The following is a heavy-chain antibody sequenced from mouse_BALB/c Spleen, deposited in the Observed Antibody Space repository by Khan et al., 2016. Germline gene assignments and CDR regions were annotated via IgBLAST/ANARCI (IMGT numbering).Heavy chain of an antibody. CDR2: IWAGGTT. J-gene: IGHJ3*01. CDR1: GFSLSSYG. Sequence: QVQLKQSGPGLVAPSQSLSITCTVSGFSLSSYGVHWVRQPPGKGLEWLGVIWAGGTTNYNLALMSRPRIRKDNSKSQVFLKMNSLQTDDTAMYYCDREDYYGSRWFAYWGQGTLVTVSA. V-gene: IGHV2-9*02. D-gene: IGHD1-1*01. CDR3: DREDYYGSRWFAY.